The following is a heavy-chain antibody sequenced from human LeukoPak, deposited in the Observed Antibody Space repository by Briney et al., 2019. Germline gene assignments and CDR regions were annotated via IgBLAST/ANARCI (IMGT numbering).Heavy chain of an antibody. J-gene: IGHJ4*02. V-gene: IGHV3-23*01. CDR2: IGGGGENT. CDR3: AKVLTGSQDY. D-gene: IGHD1-14*01. CDR1: GFXFNSYA. Sequence: GGSLRLSCAASGFXFNSYAMSWVRQAPGKGLEWVSTIGGGGENTYSADSVKGRFTISRDNSKNTVYLHVKSLRAEDAAVYFCAKVLTGSQDYWGQGTLVTVSS.